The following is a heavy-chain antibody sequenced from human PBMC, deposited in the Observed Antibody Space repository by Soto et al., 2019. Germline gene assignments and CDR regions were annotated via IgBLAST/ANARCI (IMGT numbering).Heavy chain of an antibody. D-gene: IGHD2-15*01. CDR3: AGHHVLSSYAFDI. J-gene: IGHJ3*02. Sequence: EVQLVESGGGLVKPGGSLRLSCAASGFTFSSYSMNWVRQAPGKGLEWVSSISSSSSYIYYADSVKGRFTISRDNAKNSLYLQMNSLRAEDTAVYYCAGHHVLSSYAFDIWGQGTMVTVSS. CDR1: GFTFSSYS. CDR2: ISSSSSYI. V-gene: IGHV3-21*01.